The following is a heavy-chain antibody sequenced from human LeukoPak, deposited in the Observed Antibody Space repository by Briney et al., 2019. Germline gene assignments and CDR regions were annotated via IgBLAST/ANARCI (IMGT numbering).Heavy chain of an antibody. Sequence: GGSLRLSCAASGFTFSDYYMSWIRQAPGKGLEWVSYISSSGSTIYYADSVEGRFTISRDNAKNSLYLQMNSLRAEDTAVYYCAKDLGRWGIAAAGPDYWGQGTLVTVSS. CDR2: ISSSGSTI. CDR3: AKDLGRWGIAAAGPDY. CDR1: GFTFSDYY. D-gene: IGHD6-13*01. V-gene: IGHV3-11*01. J-gene: IGHJ4*02.